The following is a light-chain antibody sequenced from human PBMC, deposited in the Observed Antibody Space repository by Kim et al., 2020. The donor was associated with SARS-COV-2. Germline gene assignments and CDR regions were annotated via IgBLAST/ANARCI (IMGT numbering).Light chain of an antibody. CDR1: SSDVGGYDY. CDR2: DVN. Sequence: GQALTISRTGTSSDVGGYDYVSWYQQHPGKAPKLIISDVNNRPSGVSYRFSVSKSGNTASLTISGLQAEDDADYYCSSYTSSSTYVFGSGTKVTVL. CDR3: SSYTSSSTYV. V-gene: IGLV2-14*03. J-gene: IGLJ1*01.